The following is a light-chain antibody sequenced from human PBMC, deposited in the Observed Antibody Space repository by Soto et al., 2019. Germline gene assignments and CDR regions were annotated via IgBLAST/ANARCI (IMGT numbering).Light chain of an antibody. CDR2: DAS. CDR1: QSISKY. Sequence: DIQMTQSPSTLSASVGDRVTITCRASQSISKYLAWYQQKSGKAPNLLIYDASSLGSGVPSRFSGSGSGTEFTLTISSLQPDDFVTYYCQQYSAYSWTFGQGTKVDIK. CDR3: QQYSAYSWT. J-gene: IGKJ1*01. V-gene: IGKV1-5*01.